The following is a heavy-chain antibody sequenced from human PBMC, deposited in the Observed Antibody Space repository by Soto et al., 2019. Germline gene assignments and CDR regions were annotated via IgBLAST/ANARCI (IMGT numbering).Heavy chain of an antibody. V-gene: IGHV3-48*02. CDR2: ISTTRTTI. CDR3: ARDRVGLDY. D-gene: IGHD3-16*01. Sequence: EVQLVESGGGLVQPGGSRKLSCDASGFTFSNYNMNWVRKAPGKGLEWLAYISTTRTTISYADSVKGRFTIARDNVKNSLYLYMKSLRDDDTAVYFCARDRVGLDYWGQGTLVTVSS. J-gene: IGHJ4*02. CDR1: GFTFSNYN.